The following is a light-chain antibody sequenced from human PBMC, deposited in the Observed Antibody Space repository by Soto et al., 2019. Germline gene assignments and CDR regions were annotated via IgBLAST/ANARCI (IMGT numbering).Light chain of an antibody. CDR2: EVS. CDR3: SSYAGSNKLV. CDR1: SSDVGGYKY. Sequence: QSALTQPASVSGSPGQSITISCTGTSSDVGGYKYVSWYQQHPGKAPKLMIYEVSNRPSGVSNRFSGSKSGNTASLTISGLQAEDEADYYCSSYAGSNKLVFGGGTKLTVL. J-gene: IGLJ3*02. V-gene: IGLV2-14*01.